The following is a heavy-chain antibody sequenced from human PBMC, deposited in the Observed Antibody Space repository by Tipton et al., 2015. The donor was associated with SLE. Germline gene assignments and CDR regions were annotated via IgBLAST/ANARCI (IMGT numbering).Heavy chain of an antibody. V-gene: IGHV4-61*09. D-gene: IGHD5-24*01. Sequence: TLSLTCTVSGGSISSGSYYWSWIRQPAGKGLEWIGHIYTSGSTNYNPSLKSRVTISVDTSKNQFSLKLSSVTAADTAVYYCARKMATTYFDYWGQGTLVTVSS. CDR3: ARKMATTYFDY. CDR2: IYTSGST. J-gene: IGHJ4*02. CDR1: GGSISSGSYY.